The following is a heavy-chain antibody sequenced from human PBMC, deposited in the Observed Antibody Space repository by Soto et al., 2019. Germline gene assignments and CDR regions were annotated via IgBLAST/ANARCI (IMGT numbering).Heavy chain of an antibody. V-gene: IGHV1-3*01. CDR3: ARESSGYDSHYMDV. CDR1: GYTFTSYA. Sequence: QVPLVQSGAEVKKPGASVKVSCKASGYTFTSYAMHWVRQAPGQRLEWMGWINAGNGNTKYSQKFQGRVTITRDTSASTAYMELSSLRSEDTAVHYCARESSGYDSHYMDVWGKGTTVTVSS. J-gene: IGHJ6*03. D-gene: IGHD5-12*01. CDR2: INAGNGNT.